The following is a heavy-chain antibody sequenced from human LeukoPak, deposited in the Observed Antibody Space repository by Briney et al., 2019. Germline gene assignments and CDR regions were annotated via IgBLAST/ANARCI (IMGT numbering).Heavy chain of an antibody. CDR2: IYHSGSP. V-gene: IGHV4-4*02. D-gene: IGHD1-1*01. Sequence: SETLSPTCAVSGGSISSNNWWGWVRQPPGKGLEWIGEIYHSGSPNYSPPLKSRVTISVDKSRNHFSLNLSSVTAADTAVYYCARVNINNWHSCDYWGQGTLVTVSS. CDR3: ARVNINNWHSCDY. J-gene: IGHJ4*02. CDR1: GGSISSNNW.